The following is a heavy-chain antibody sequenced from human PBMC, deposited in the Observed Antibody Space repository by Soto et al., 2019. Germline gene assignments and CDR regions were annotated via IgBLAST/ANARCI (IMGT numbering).Heavy chain of an antibody. J-gene: IGHJ6*02. Sequence: GGSLRLSCAASGFTFSSYAMSWVRQAPGKGLEWVSAISGSGGSTYYADSVKGRFTIFRDNSKNTLYLQMNSLRAEDTAVYYCANQQWLVPHYYYGMDVWGQGTTVTVSS. V-gene: IGHV3-23*01. CDR1: GFTFSSYA. CDR2: ISGSGGST. CDR3: ANQQWLVPHYYYGMDV. D-gene: IGHD6-19*01.